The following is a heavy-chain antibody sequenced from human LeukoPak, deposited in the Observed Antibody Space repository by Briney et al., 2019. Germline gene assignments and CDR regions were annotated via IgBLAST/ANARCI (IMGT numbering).Heavy chain of an antibody. J-gene: IGHJ4*02. CDR3: ARTHYYYESSGYCDY. CDR1: GFTFSSQS. D-gene: IGHD3-22*01. Sequence: GESLRLSCAASGFTFSSQSMNWVRQAPGKGLEWVSSISSSSSYMYYADSVKGRFTISRDNAKNSLYLQMNSLRTEDTAVYYCARTHYYYESSGYCDYWGQGTLVTVSS. CDR2: ISSSSSYM. V-gene: IGHV3-21*01.